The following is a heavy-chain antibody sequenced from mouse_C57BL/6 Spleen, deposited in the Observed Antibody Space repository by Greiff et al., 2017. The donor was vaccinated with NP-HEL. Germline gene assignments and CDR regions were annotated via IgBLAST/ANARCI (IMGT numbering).Heavy chain of an antibody. J-gene: IGHJ4*01. Sequence: QVQLQQPGAELVRPGSSVKLSCKASGYTFTSYWMDWVKQRPGHGLEWIGNIYPSDSETHYNQKFKDKATLTVDKSSSTAYMQLSSLTSEDSAVYYCAREDYDYAMDYWGQGTSVTVSS. CDR2: IYPSDSET. D-gene: IGHD1-1*01. V-gene: IGHV1-61*01. CDR3: AREDYDYAMDY. CDR1: GYTFTSYW.